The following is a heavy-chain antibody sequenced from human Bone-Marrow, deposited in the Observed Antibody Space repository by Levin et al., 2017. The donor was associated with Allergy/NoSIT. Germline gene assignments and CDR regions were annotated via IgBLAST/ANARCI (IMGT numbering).Heavy chain of an antibody. D-gene: IGHD5-24*01. CDR1: GFTFDEYA. CDR3: VKDFGRRDGYNGFDY. CDR2: IRWNSGYI. V-gene: IGHV3-9*01. J-gene: IGHJ4*02. Sequence: SLKISCAASGFTFDEYAMHWVRQAPGKGLEWVAGIRWNSGYIVYADSVKGRFTISRDNVNNSLYLQMNSLRVEDTALYYCVKDFGRRDGYNGFDYWGQGTLVTVSS.